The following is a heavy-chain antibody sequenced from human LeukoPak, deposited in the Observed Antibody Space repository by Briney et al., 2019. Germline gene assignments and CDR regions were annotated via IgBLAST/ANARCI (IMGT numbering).Heavy chain of an antibody. CDR2: INSDGSST. CDR3: ARVQPNSGSYYDY. Sequence: GGSLRLSCAASGFTFSSYWMHWVRHASGKGLVWVSRINSDGSSTSYADSVKGRFTISRDNAKNTLYLQMNSLRAEDTAVYYCARVQPNSGSYYDYWGQGTLVTVSS. V-gene: IGHV3-74*01. CDR1: GFTFSSYW. J-gene: IGHJ4*02. D-gene: IGHD1-26*01.